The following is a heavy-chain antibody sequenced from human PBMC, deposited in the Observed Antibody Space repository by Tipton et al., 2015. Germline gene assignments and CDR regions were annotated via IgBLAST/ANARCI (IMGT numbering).Heavy chain of an antibody. CDR1: GGSFSGYT. V-gene: IGHV4-34*01. Sequence: TLSLTCAVYGGSFSGYTWHWIRQPPGKGLEWIGEVNHSGNTNYNPSLESRFIISEDTSKNQFSLTVFSVTAADTAVYYCATGQVAGWFDPWGQGTLVTVSS. CDR3: ATGQVAGWFDP. D-gene: IGHD5-12*01. CDR2: VNHSGNT. J-gene: IGHJ5*02.